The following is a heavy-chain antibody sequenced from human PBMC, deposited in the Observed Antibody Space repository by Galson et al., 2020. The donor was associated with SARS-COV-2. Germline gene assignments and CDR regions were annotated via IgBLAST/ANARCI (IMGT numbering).Heavy chain of an antibody. CDR1: GASISSTEFH. D-gene: IGHD2-8*01. J-gene: IGHJ5*02. Sequence: SETLSLTCNVSGASISSTEFHWTWIRQPPGKGLEWIGYISYSGSTYYNPSLESRLTMSLDRSKNLFSLQLTSVTAADTAVYYCAAGRRNIVVMVFGSWFDPWGQGTLVTVSS. CDR3: AAGRRNIVVMVFGSWFDP. CDR2: ISYSGST. V-gene: IGHV4-30-4*01.